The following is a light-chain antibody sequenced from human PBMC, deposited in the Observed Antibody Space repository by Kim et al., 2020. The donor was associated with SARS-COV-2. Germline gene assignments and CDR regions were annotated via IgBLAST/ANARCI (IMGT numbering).Light chain of an antibody. CDR3: QSYDISNVI. Sequence: TVTIACTRTSGNIADNYVQWYQQRPGSAPTIVIYEDRERPSGVPDRFSGSIDTSSSSASLTISGLKTEDEADYYSQSYDISNVIFGGGTQLTVL. CDR1: SGNIADNY. V-gene: IGLV6-57*03. CDR2: EDR. J-gene: IGLJ2*01.